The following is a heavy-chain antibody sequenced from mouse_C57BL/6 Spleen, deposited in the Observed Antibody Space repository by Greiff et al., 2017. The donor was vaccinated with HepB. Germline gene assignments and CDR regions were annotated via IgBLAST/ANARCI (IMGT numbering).Heavy chain of an antibody. D-gene: IGHD2-4*01. CDR1: GYTFTSYW. CDR2: IHPNSGST. CDR3: ARRGLRNAMDY. J-gene: IGHJ4*01. Sequence: VQLQQPGAELVKPGASVKLSCKASGYTFTSYWMHWVKQRPGQGLEWIGMIHPNSGSTNYNEKFKSKATLTVDKSSSKAYMQLSSLTSEDSAVYYCARRGLRNAMDYWGQGTSVTVSS. V-gene: IGHV1-64*01.